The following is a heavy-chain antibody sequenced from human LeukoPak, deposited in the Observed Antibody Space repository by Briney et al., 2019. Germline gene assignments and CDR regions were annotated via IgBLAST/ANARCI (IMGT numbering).Heavy chain of an antibody. CDR2: INHSGST. V-gene: IGHV4-34*01. Sequence: SETLSLTCAVYGGSFSGYYWSWIRQPPGKGLEWIGEINHSGSTNYNPSLKSRVTISVDTSKNQFSLKLSSVTAADTAVYYCARVSTAAALKHYYYYYGMDVWGKGTTVTVSS. D-gene: IGHD2-2*01. CDR3: ARVSTAAALKHYYYYYGMDV. J-gene: IGHJ6*04. CDR1: GGSFSGYY.